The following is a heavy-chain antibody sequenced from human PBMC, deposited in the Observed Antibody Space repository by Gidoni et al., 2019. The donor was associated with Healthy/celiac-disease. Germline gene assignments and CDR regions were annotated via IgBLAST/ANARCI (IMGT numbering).Heavy chain of an antibody. V-gene: IGHV3-21*01. D-gene: IGHD3-22*01. CDR2: ISSSSSYI. Sequence: EVQLVESGGVLVERVGSLSLSCAASGFTFISYSMHCIRQAPGKGLESVSSISSSSSYIYYADSVKGRFTISRDNVKNSLYLQMNSLRAEDTAVYYCARDRYYYDSSGYWDYYYGMDVWGQGTTVTVSS. J-gene: IGHJ6*02. CDR1: GFTFISYS. CDR3: ARDRYYYDSSGYWDYYYGMDV.